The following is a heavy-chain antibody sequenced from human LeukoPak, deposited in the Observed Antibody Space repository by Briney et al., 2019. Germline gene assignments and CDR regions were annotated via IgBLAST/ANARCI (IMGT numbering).Heavy chain of an antibody. CDR3: ARDSWQLPDY. V-gene: IGHV1-3*01. Sequence: ASVKVACKVSGYTFTGYAMHWVRQAPGQRLEWMGWINAGNGNTKYSQKFQGRVTITRDTSASTAYMELSSLRSEDTAVYYCARDSWQLPDYWGQGTLVTVSS. J-gene: IGHJ4*02. CDR2: INAGNGNT. CDR1: GYTFTGYA. D-gene: IGHD6-6*01.